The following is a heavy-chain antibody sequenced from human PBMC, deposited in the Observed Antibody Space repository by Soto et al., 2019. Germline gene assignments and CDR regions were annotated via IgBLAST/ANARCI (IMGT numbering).Heavy chain of an antibody. D-gene: IGHD1-26*01. CDR1: GFTFSSYA. J-gene: IGHJ4*02. V-gene: IGHV3-23*01. Sequence: EVQVLESGGGLVQPGGSLRLSCAASGFTFSSYAMSWVRQAPGTGLGWVSAISVNGDTTYYADSVKGRFPISRDNSKNALYLEMNRLSAEDTAVYYGAKDRGGSYHYFDFWGPGTLVTVSS. CDR2: ISVNGDTT. CDR3: AKDRGGSYHYFDF.